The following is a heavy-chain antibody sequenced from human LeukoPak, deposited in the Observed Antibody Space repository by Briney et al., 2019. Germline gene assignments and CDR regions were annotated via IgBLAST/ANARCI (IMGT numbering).Heavy chain of an antibody. CDR3: ARNGPAGTDPFDY. CDR1: GGSISSYY. D-gene: IGHD6-13*01. CDR2: IYTSGST. V-gene: IGHV4-4*07. J-gene: IGHJ4*02. Sequence: PSETLSLTCTVSGGSISSYYWSWIRQPPGKGLEWIGRIYTSGSTNYNPSLKSRVTMSVDTSKNQFSLKLSSVTAADTAVYYCARNGPAGTDPFDYWGQGTLVTVSS.